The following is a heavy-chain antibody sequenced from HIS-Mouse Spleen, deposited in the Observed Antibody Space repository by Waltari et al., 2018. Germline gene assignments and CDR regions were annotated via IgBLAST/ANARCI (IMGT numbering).Heavy chain of an antibody. D-gene: IGHD6-13*01. CDR3: AREIPYSSSWYDWYFDL. J-gene: IGHJ2*01. V-gene: IGHV4-39*07. CDR1: GGSISSSSYY. CDR2: IYYSGST. Sequence: QLQLQESGPGLVKPSETLSLTCTVSGGSISSSSYYWGWIRQPPGKGVEWIGRIYYSGSTYDNPSLKSRVTISVDTSKNQCSLKLSSVTAADTAVYYCAREIPYSSSWYDWYFDLWGRGTLVTVSS.